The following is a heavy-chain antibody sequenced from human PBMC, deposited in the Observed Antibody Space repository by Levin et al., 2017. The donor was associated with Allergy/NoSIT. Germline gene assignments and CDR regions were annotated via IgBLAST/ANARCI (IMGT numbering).Heavy chain of an antibody. V-gene: IGHV4-39*01. Sequence: SQTLSLTCTVSGGSISSSSYYWGWIRQPPGKGLEWIGSIYYSGSTYYNPSLKSRVTISVDTSKNQFSPKLSSVTAADTAVYYCARHAPGIDGDYDFDYWGQGTLVTVSS. CDR2: IYYSGST. CDR1: GGSISSSSYY. CDR3: ARHAPGIDGDYDFDY. J-gene: IGHJ4*02. D-gene: IGHD4-17*01.